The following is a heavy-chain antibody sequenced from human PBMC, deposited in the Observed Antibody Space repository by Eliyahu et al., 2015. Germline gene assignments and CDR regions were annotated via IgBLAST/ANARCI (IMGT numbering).Heavy chain of an antibody. Sequence: QVQLQQWGAGLLKPSETLSLTCAVYGGSFSGYXWXXIXQPPGKGLXWIGEINHXGXTNYNPSLKXRVTISVDTSKNQFSLKLSSVTAADTAVYYCARGSVSRRYSNYKPDYYYYYGMDVWGQGTTVTVSS. V-gene: IGHV4-34*01. CDR1: GGSFSGYX. CDR3: ARGSVSRRYSNYKPDYYYYYGMDV. CDR2: INHXGXT. J-gene: IGHJ6*02. D-gene: IGHD4-11*01.